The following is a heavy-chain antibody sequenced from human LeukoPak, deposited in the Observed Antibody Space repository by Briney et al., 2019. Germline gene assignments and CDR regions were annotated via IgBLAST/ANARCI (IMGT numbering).Heavy chain of an antibody. CDR1: GFTFTTYW. Sequence: GESLRLSCAASGFTFTTYWMSWIRQLPGKGLEWVANTNQDGTEKYYVDSVKGRFTISRDNAKNSLDLQMNGLRVEDTGIYYCVKVAKYYYGSETYYFFEHWGQGTPVTASS. CDR2: TNQDGTEK. CDR3: VKVAKYYYGSETYYFFEH. J-gene: IGHJ4*02. D-gene: IGHD3-10*01. V-gene: IGHV3-7*01.